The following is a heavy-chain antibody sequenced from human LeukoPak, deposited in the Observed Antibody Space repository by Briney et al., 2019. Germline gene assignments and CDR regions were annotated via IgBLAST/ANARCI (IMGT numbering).Heavy chain of an antibody. Sequence: ASVKVSCKASGYTFTSNYMHWVRQATGQGLEWMGIINPSGGSTSYAQMFQGRVTMTRDTSTSTVYMELSSLRSEDTAVYYCARDPGGLDYYYYGMDVWGQGTTVTVSS. CDR1: GYTFTSNY. D-gene: IGHD4-23*01. J-gene: IGHJ6*02. V-gene: IGHV1-46*01. CDR3: ARDPGGLDYYYYGMDV. CDR2: INPSGGST.